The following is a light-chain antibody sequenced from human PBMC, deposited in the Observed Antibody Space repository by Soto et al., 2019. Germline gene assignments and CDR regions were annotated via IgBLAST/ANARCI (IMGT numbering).Light chain of an antibody. CDR1: QSVSTF. CDR3: QQSSKTPLT. CDR2: AAS. Sequence: DIPMTQSPSSLSASVGDKITITCRASQSVSTFLTWYQQKPGKATKLLIYAASSLQSGVPYRFSGSGSGTDFTLTISNLHPEDFATYFCQQSSKTPLTFGQGTKVELK. V-gene: IGKV1-39*01. J-gene: IGKJ1*01.